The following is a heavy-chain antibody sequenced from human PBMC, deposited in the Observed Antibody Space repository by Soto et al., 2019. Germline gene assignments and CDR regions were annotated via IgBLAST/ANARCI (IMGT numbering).Heavy chain of an antibody. V-gene: IGHV1-18*01. J-gene: IGHJ4*02. Sequence: GASVKVSCKASGYTFTSYGISWARQAPGQGLEWMGWISAYNGNTNYAQKLQGRVTMTTDTSTSTAYMELRSLRSDDTAVYYCARDLRSNWNYLYYFDYWGQGTLVTVSS. CDR2: ISAYNGNT. CDR3: ARDLRSNWNYLYYFDY. D-gene: IGHD1-7*01. CDR1: GYTFTSYG.